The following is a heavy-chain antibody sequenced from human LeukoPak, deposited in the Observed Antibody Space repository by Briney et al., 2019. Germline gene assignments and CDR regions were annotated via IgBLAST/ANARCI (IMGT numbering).Heavy chain of an antibody. D-gene: IGHD3-16*02. CDR1: GYTFTGYY. J-gene: IGHJ4*02. CDR3: ARVIDDYVWGSYRPTPIYYFDY. CDR2: INPNSGGT. Sequence: GASVKVSFKASGYTFTGYYMHWVRQAPGQGLEWMGRINPNSGGTNYAQKFQGRVTMTRDTSISTAYMELSRLRSDDTAVYYCARVIDDYVWGSYRPTPIYYFDYWGQGTLVTVSS. V-gene: IGHV1-2*06.